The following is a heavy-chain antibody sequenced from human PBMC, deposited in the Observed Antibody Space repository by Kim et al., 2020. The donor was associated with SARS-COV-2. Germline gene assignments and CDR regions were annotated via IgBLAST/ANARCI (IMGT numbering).Heavy chain of an antibody. D-gene: IGHD5-18*01. J-gene: IGHJ6*03. Sequence: GGSLRLSCVVSGFTFDDYAMHWIRQAPGKGLEWVAATRWNGANSGYADSVKGRFTISRDNTKNALHHQMSNLGAEDTGLYFCFGYRRSHSSYMDVWGKGT. CDR1: GFTFDDYA. CDR2: TRWNGANS. V-gene: IGHV3-9*01. CDR3: FGYRRSHSSYMDV.